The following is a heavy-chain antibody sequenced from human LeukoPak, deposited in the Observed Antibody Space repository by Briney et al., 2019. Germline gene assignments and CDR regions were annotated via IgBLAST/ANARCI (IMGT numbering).Heavy chain of an antibody. J-gene: IGHJ6*03. CDR1: GFTFSRYA. D-gene: IGHD2-2*01. CDR3: ARVMGYCSSTSCYVGYYYYYYYMDV. V-gene: IGHV3-30*04. Sequence: PGRSLRLSCVASGFTFSRYAMYWVRQAPGKGLEGVALKSYDGSAEYYADSVKGRFTISRDNSKNTLYLQMNSLRAEDTAVYYCARVMGYCSSTSCYVGYYYYYYYMDVWGKGTTVTISS. CDR2: KSYDGSAE.